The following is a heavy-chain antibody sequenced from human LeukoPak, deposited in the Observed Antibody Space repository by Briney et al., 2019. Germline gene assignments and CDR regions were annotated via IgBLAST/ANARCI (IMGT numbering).Heavy chain of an antibody. V-gene: IGHV4-59*08. D-gene: IGHD1-26*01. CDR2: INYSGNT. J-gene: IGHJ4*02. CDR1: GGSISAYY. CDR3: ARHSGSYYDFDY. Sequence: SETLSLTCTVSGGSISAYYWSWIRQPPGKGLEWIGYINYSGNTKYNPSLKGGLTISVDTSKNQVSLKLRSVTAADTAVYYCARHSGSYYDFDYWGQGTLVTVSS.